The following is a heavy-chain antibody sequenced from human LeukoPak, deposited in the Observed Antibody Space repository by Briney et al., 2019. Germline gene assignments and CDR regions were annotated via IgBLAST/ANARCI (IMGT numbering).Heavy chain of an antibody. CDR3: ARGVGYNLLTGYYIS. CDR1: GFTFSTYT. Sequence: PGRSLRLSCAASGFTFSTYTMHWVRRAPGKGLEWVAVISYDGSNKYYTDSVKGRFTISRDNSKNTLYLHMNSLRAEDTAVYYCARGVGYNLLTGYYISWGQGTLVTVSS. V-gene: IGHV3-30*04. D-gene: IGHD3-9*01. CDR2: ISYDGSNK. J-gene: IGHJ4*02.